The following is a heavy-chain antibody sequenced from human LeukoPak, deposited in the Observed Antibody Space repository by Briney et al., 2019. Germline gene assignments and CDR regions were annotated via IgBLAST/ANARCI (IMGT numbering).Heavy chain of an antibody. CDR2: IYYSGST. CDR3: ARHDDYGRAFDI. CDR1: GGSFSGFY. J-gene: IGHJ3*02. V-gene: IGHV4-59*08. D-gene: IGHD4-17*01. Sequence: SETLSLTCEVYGGSFSGFYWSWIRQSPGKGLEWIGYIYYSGSTDYNPSLKSRVTISVDTSKNQFSLKLSSVTAADTAVYYCARHDDYGRAFDIWGQGTMVTVSS.